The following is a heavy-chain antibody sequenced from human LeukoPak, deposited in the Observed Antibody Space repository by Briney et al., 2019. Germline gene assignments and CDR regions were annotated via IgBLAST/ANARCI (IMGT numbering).Heavy chain of an antibody. J-gene: IGHJ4*02. CDR2: ISYDGSNK. V-gene: IGHV3-30-3*01. CDR3: ARDGRDSSGWYFDY. CDR1: GFTFSSYA. D-gene: IGHD6-19*01. Sequence: GRSLRLSCAASGFTFSSYAMHWVRQAPGRGLEWVAVISYDGSNKYYADSVKGRFTISRDNSKNTLYPQMNSLRAEDTAVYYCARDGRDSSGWYFDYWGQGTLVTVSS.